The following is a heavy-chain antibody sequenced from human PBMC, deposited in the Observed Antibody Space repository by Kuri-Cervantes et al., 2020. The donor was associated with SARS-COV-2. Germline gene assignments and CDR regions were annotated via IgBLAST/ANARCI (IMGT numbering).Heavy chain of an antibody. CDR1: GFTFSNYW. CDR2: TNTDGSST. CDR3: ARAFLRGGSDY. V-gene: IGHV3-74*01. Sequence: GESLKISCAASGFTFSNYWMHWVRQAPGKGLVWVSRTNTDGSSTSYADPVKGRFTISRDNAKNTLYLQTNSLRAEDTAVYYCARAFLRGGSDYWGQGTLVTVSS. D-gene: IGHD1-26*01. J-gene: IGHJ4*02.